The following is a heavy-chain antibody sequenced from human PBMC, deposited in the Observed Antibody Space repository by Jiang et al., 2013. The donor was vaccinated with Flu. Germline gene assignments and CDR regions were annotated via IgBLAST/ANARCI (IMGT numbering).Heavy chain of an antibody. D-gene: IGHD4-17*01. CDR2: IYYSGST. CDR1: GGSISSYF. CDR3: ARDNTVTTYGMDV. V-gene: IGHV4-59*01. J-gene: IGHJ6*02. Sequence: KPSETLSLTCTVSGGSISSYFWSWIRQPPGKGLEWIGYIYYSGSTKYNPSLKSRVTISVDLSKNQFSLKLTSVTAADTAVYYCARDNTVTTYGMDVWGQGTTVTVSS.